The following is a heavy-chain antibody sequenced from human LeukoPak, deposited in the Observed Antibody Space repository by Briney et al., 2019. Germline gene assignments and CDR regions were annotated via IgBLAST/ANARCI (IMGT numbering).Heavy chain of an antibody. V-gene: IGHV3-23*01. Sequence: GGSLRLSCAASGFTFSSYAMSWVRQAPGKGLEWVSAISASGGSTYYADSMKGRFTISRDNAKNSLYLQMNSLRAEDTAVYYCARGLSYGGNSRLVDYWGQGTLVTVSS. CDR3: ARGLSYGGNSRLVDY. CDR2: ISASGGST. CDR1: GFTFSSYA. J-gene: IGHJ4*02. D-gene: IGHD4-23*01.